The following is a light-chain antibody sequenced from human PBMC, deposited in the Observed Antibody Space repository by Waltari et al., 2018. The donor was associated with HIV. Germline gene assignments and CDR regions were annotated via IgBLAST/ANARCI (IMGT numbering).Light chain of an antibody. Sequence: QSVLTQPPSVSGTPGQRVTISCSGSTSNIGSNYVYWYQQLPETAPKLLIYRDNQRPSGVPDRLSGSKSGTSASLAINGLRSEDEADYYWAAWDDTLSGQGVFGGGTKLTVL. CDR3: AAWDDTLSGQGV. CDR1: TSNIGSNY. CDR2: RDN. V-gene: IGLV1-47*01. J-gene: IGLJ2*01.